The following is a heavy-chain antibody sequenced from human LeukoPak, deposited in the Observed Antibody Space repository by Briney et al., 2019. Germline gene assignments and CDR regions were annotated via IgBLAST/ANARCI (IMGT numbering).Heavy chain of an antibody. CDR2: ISDNT. J-gene: IGHJ4*02. Sequence: GGSLRLSCAASGFTFSTYAMSWVRQAPGKGLEWVSTISDNTYYADSVKGRFTISRDNSKNSLYLQMNSLRAEDTAVYYCARGLGPTAIITPVDYWGQGTLVTVSS. V-gene: IGHV3-23*01. CDR3: ARGLGPTAIITPVDY. D-gene: IGHD2-2*02. CDR1: GFTFSTYA.